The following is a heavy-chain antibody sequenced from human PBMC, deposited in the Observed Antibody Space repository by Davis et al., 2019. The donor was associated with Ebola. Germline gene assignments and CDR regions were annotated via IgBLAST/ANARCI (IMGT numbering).Heavy chain of an antibody. CDR1: GFTFSSYA. J-gene: IGHJ6*04. D-gene: IGHD3-3*01. CDR2: ISGSGGST. V-gene: IGHV3-23*01. CDR3: AKSGLSFGVVKYHYGMDV. Sequence: GGSLRLSCAASGFTFSSYAMTWVRQALGKGLEWVSAISGSGGSTYYADSVKGRFTISRDNSKKTLYLQMNSLRAEDTAVYYCAKSGLSFGVVKYHYGMDVWGKGTTVTVSS.